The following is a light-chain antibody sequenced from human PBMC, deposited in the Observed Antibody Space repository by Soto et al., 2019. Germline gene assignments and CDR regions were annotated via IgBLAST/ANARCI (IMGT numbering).Light chain of an antibody. Sequence: DIVMTPSPDSLAVSLGESATINCKSSQSVLYSSNNKNYLAWYQQKPGQPPKLLIYSASTREWGVPARFSGSGSGTDFTLTISSLQAEDVAVYYCQQYYSTPWTFGQGTKVEIK. CDR3: QQYYSTPWT. CDR2: SAS. J-gene: IGKJ1*01. CDR1: QSVLYSSNNKNY. V-gene: IGKV4-1*01.